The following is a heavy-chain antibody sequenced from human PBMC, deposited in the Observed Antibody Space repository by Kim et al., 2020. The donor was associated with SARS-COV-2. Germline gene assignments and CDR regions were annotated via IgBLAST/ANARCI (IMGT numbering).Heavy chain of an antibody. CDR3: AREAGGGSSSSDWFDP. D-gene: IGHD6-6*01. CDR1: GFTFSRFT. J-gene: IGHJ5*02. Sequence: GGSLRLSCAASGFTFSRFTINWVRQAPGKGLEWVSSISSNGYYIYYADSMKGRFTISRDNAKNSLYLQMNNLRAEDTAVYYCAREAGGGSSSSDWFDPWGQGTLVTVSS. CDR2: ISSNGYYI. V-gene: IGHV3-21*01.